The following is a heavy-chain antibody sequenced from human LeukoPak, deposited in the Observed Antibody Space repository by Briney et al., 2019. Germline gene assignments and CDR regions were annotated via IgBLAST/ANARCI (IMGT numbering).Heavy chain of an antibody. CDR2: IYYSGST. CDR1: GGSISSSSYY. D-gene: IGHD3-10*01. J-gene: IGHJ6*03. Sequence: SETLSLTCTVSGGSISSSSYYWGWIRQPPGKGLEWIGSIYYSGSTYYNPSLKSRVTISVDTSKNQFSLKLSSVTAADTAVYYCARDLVRYYYGSGSYDHYYYYYMDVWGKGTTVTISS. CDR3: ARDLVRYYYGSGSYDHYYYYYMDV. V-gene: IGHV4-39*07.